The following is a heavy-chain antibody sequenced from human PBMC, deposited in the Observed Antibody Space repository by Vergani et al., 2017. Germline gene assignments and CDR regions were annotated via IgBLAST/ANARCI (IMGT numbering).Heavy chain of an antibody. V-gene: IGHV3-21*05. J-gene: IGHJ4*02. CDR2: ISSSSSYI. CDR3: ARDAGNYYDSSGYFFPYYFDY. CDR1: GFTFSSYA. D-gene: IGHD3-22*01. Sequence: EVQLLESGGGLVQPGGSLRLSCAASGFTFSSYAMSWVRQAPGKGLEWVSYISSSSSYIYYADSVKGRFTISRDNAKNSLYLQMNSLRAEDTAVYYCARDAGNYYDSSGYFFPYYFDYWGQGTLVTVSS.